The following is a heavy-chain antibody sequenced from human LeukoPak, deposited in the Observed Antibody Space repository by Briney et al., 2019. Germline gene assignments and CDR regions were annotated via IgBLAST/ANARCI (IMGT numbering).Heavy chain of an antibody. J-gene: IGHJ5*02. Sequence: SETLSLTCTVSGGSISSYYWSWIRQPAGKGLEWIGRIYTSGSTNYNPSLKSRVTTSVDTSKNQFSLKLSSVTAADTAVYYCARGKTDYSGHWFDPWGQGTLVTVSS. V-gene: IGHV4-4*07. CDR2: IYTSGST. D-gene: IGHD4-11*01. CDR3: ARGKTDYSGHWFDP. CDR1: GGSISSYY.